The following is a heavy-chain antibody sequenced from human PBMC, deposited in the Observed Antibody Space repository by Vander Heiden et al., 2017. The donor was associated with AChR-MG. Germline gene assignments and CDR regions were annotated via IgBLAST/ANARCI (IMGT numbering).Heavy chain of an antibody. J-gene: IGHJ4*02. Sequence: QAQLAQSGSELKKPGASVKVSCKASGYTFTSYAMNWVRQAPGQGLEWMGWINTNTGNPTYAQGVTGRFVFSLDTSVSTAYLQISSLKAEDTAVYYCARGPFGEPNFPFDYWGQGTLVTVSS. CDR3: ARGPFGEPNFPFDY. CDR2: INTNTGNP. D-gene: IGHD3-10*01. V-gene: IGHV7-4-1*02. CDR1: GYTFTSYA.